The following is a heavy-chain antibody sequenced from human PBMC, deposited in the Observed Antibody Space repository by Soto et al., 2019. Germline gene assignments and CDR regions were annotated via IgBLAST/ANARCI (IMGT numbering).Heavy chain of an antibody. CDR2: IYYSGST. D-gene: IGHD6-19*01. CDR3: ARDRSSGWYGNYFDY. Sequence: SETLSLTCTVSGGSISSSSYYWGWIRQPPGKGLEWIGSIYYSGSTYYNPSLKSRVTISVGTSKNQFSLKLSSVTAADTAVYYCARDRSSGWYGNYFDYWGQGTLVTVSS. J-gene: IGHJ4*02. CDR1: GGSISSSSYY. V-gene: IGHV4-39*02.